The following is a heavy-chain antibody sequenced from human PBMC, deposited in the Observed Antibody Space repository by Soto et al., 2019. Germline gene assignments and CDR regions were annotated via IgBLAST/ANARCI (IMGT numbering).Heavy chain of an antibody. CDR1: GFTFSSYG. V-gene: IGHV3-30*18. D-gene: IGHD3-3*01. Sequence: PGGSLRLSCAASGFTFSSYGMHWVRQAPGKGLEWVAVISYDGSNKYYADSVKGRFTISRDNSKNTLYLQMNSLRAEDTAVYYCAKDGRTILRRGDYFDYWGQGTLVTVSS. J-gene: IGHJ4*02. CDR3: AKDGRTILRRGDYFDY. CDR2: ISYDGSNK.